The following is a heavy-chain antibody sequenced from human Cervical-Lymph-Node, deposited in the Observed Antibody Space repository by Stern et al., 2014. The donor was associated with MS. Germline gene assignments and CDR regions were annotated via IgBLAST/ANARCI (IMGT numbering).Heavy chain of an antibody. Sequence: VQLVESGGGVVQPGRSLRLSCAASGFTFSNSGMHWVRQAPGRGLEWVALISYDGSSRIYADSVKGRFTISRDTSKNTLYLQMTSLRADDTAVYYCAKAPVVYSAPLDYWGQGTLVTVSS. CDR2: ISYDGSSR. V-gene: IGHV3-30*18. J-gene: IGHJ4*02. D-gene: IGHD4-23*01. CDR1: GFTFSNSG. CDR3: AKAPVVYSAPLDY.